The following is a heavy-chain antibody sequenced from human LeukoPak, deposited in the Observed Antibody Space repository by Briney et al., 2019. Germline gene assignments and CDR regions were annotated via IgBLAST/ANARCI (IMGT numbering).Heavy chain of an antibody. CDR1: GGSFSGYY. V-gene: IGHV4-34*01. CDR2: IYHSGST. D-gene: IGHD4-17*01. Sequence: SETLSLTCAVYGGSFSGYYWSWIRQPPGKGLEWIGYIYHSGSTYYNPSLKSRVTISVDRSKNQFSLKLSSVTAADTAVYYCARYDYGDYAFDYWGQGTLVTVSS. J-gene: IGHJ4*02. CDR3: ARYDYGDYAFDY.